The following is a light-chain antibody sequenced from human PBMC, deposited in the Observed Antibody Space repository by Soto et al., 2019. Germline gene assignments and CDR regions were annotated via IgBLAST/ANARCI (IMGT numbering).Light chain of an antibody. Sequence: EIVLTQSPGTLSLSPGERVTLSCRASQSLTSSSVVWYQQKPGRAPRLLIYAASTGATGIPDRFSGSGSGTDFTLTISGLEPEDFAVYFCQHFDSPPYAFGQGTKLEIK. CDR3: QHFDSPPYA. CDR2: AAS. J-gene: IGKJ2*01. V-gene: IGKV3-20*01. CDR1: QSLTSSS.